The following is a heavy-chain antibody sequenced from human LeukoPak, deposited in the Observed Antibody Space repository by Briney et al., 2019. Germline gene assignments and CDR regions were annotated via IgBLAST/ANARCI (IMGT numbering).Heavy chain of an antibody. D-gene: IGHD2-2*01. CDR3: ARAEGRIRYRRYCSSTSCYWFDP. V-gene: IGHV1-8*03. CDR1: GYTLTELS. J-gene: IGHJ5*02. Sequence: GASVKVSCKVSGYTLTELSMHWVRQATGQGLEWMGWMNPNSGNTGYAQKFQGRVTITRNTSISTAYMELSSLRSEDTAVYYCARAEGRIRYRRYCSSTSCYWFDPWGQGTLVTVSS. CDR2: MNPNSGNT.